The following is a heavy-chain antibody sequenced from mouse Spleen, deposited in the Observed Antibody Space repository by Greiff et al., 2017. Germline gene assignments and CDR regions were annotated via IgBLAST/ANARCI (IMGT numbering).Heavy chain of an antibody. CDR2: INPDSSTI. V-gene: IGHV4-1*01. J-gene: IGHJ3*01. D-gene: IGHD1-1*01. Sequence: GVDFSRYWRSWVRRAPGKGLEWIGEINPDSSTINYAPSLKDKFIISRDNAKNTLYLQMSKVRSEDTALYYCASYGSSPWFAYWGQGTLVTVSA. CDR3: ASYGSSPWFAY. CDR1: GVDFSRYW.